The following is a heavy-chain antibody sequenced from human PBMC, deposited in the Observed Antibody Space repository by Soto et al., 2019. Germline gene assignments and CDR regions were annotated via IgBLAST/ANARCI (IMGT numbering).Heavy chain of an antibody. CDR3: ARGYFTMVQGVIGWFDP. CDR1: GGSISSGDYY. J-gene: IGHJ5*02. D-gene: IGHD3-10*01. V-gene: IGHV4-30-4*01. CDR2: IYYSGST. Sequence: SETRSLTCTVSGGSISSGDYYWSWIRQPPGKGLDLIGYIYYSGSTYYNPSLKSRVTISVDTSKNQFSLKLSSVTAADTAVYYCARGYFTMVQGVIGWFDPLCQGAVVPVSS.